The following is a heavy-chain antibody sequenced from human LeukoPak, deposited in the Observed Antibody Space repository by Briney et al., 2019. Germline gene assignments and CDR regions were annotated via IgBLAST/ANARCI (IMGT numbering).Heavy chain of an antibody. V-gene: IGHV1-2*02. CDR2: INPNSGGT. D-gene: IGHD3-22*01. Sequence: ASVKVSCKASGYTFTGYYMHWVRQAPGQGLEWMGWINPNSGGTNYAQKFQGRVTMTRDTSISTAYMELSRLRSDDTAVYYCASHYYDSSGYRTQNWFDPWGQGTLVTVSS. J-gene: IGHJ5*02. CDR1: GYTFTGYY. CDR3: ASHYYDSSGYRTQNWFDP.